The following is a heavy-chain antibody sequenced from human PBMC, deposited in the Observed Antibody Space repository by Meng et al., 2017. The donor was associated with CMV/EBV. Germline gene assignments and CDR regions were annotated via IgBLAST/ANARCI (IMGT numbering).Heavy chain of an antibody. CDR1: GDSIGTSGYY. D-gene: IGHD3-9*01. CDR3: ARHAYIGWSGPWFDP. Sequence: GSLRLSCTVSGDSIGTSGYYWVWIRQPPGQGLEWIGSVYFGASTYYNPSLKSRTAISVDTAKNQFSLRLDSVAAADTAVYYCARHAYIGWSGPWFDPWGRGTLVTVSS. CDR2: VYFGAST. J-gene: IGHJ5*02. V-gene: IGHV4-39*01.